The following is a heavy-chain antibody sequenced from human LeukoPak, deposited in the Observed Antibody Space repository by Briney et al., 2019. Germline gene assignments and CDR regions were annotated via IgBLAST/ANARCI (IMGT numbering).Heavy chain of an antibody. V-gene: IGHV3-21*01. CDR3: ASEQSGNYYRPFDS. Sequence: GESLRLSCATSGFTFSSYSMNWVRQAPGKALEWVSSISSSSLYIYYADSVRGRFTIYRDNAKSSLYLQMNSLRAEDTAVYYCASEQSGNYYRPFDSWGQGTLVTVSS. CDR1: GFTFSSYS. CDR2: ISSSSLYI. J-gene: IGHJ4*02. D-gene: IGHD1-26*01.